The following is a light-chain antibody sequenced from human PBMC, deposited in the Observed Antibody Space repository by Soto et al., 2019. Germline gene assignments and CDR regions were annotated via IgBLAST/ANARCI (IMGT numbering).Light chain of an antibody. J-gene: IGKJ2*01. CDR1: QSVSSN. CDR2: GAS. CDR3: QQHDKWPFT. V-gene: IGKV3-15*01. Sequence: EIVMTQSPATLSVSPGERATLSCRASQSVSSNLAWYQQKPGQAPRLLIYGASTRATGIPARLSGSGSGTEFPLPISSLQSEDFAVYYCQQHDKWPFTFGQGTKLDIK.